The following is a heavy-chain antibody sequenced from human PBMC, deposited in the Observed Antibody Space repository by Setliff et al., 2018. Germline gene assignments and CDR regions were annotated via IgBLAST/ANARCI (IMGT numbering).Heavy chain of an antibody. CDR2: IHTNGGT. J-gene: IGHJ4*02. D-gene: IGHD4-17*01. CDR3: ARDWRDYGAMGY. CDR1: GASISSGNDF. Sequence: SETLSLTCSVSGASISSGNDFWNWIRQPAGKGLEWIGNIHTNGGTDYSPSLRSRVTISLGTSKNQFSLQLTSVTAADTAVYYCARDWRDYGAMGYWGQGTLVTVSS. V-gene: IGHV4-61*09.